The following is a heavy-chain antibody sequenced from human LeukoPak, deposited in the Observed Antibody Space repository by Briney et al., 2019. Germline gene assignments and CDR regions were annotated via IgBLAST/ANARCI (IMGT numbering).Heavy chain of an antibody. V-gene: IGHV1-18*01. CDR3: ARDSSDDYYYYGMDV. D-gene: IGHD6-19*01. J-gene: IGHJ6*02. Sequence: ASVKVSCKASGYTFTSYGVSWVRQAPGQGLEWMGWISAYNGNTNYAQKLQGRVTMTTGTSTSTAYMELRSLRSDDTAVYYCARDSSDDYYYYGMDVWGQGTTVTVSS. CDR2: ISAYNGNT. CDR1: GYTFTSYG.